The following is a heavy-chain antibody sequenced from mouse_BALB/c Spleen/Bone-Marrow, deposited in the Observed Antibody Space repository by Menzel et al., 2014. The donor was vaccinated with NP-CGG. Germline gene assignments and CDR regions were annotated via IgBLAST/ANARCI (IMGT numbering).Heavy chain of an antibody. V-gene: IGHV1S56*01. CDR3: ARGSSFSYWYFDV. Sequence: SGPELVKPGASVKMSCKASGYSFTSYYIHWVKQRPGQGLEWIGWIYPGDGSSKYNEKFKGKTTLTADKSSSTVYMLISSLTSEDSAIYFCARGSSFSYWYFDVWGAGTTVTVSS. CDR1: GYSFTSYY. CDR2: IYPGDGSS. D-gene: IGHD1-1*01. J-gene: IGHJ1*01.